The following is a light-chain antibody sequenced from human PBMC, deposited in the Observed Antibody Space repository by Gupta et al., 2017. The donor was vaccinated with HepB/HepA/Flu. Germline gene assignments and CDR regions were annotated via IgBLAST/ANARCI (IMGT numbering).Light chain of an antibody. V-gene: IGKV1-5*03. CDR3: QHYDSYST. CDR2: KVS. Sequence: DIQMTQSPSTLSASVGDRVTITCRASQSISSWLARYQQKPGKAPKLLIYKVSNLHSGVPSRFSGSGSGTEFTLTISSLQPDDFATYYCQHYDSYSTFGQGTKVEIK. J-gene: IGKJ1*01. CDR1: QSISSW.